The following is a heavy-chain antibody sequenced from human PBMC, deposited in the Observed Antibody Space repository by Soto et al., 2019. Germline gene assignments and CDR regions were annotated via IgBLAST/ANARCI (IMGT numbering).Heavy chain of an antibody. Sequence: PGGSLRLSCEVSGFTFSRFAMYWVRQAPGEGLECVAAISYDGDGKKYADSVKGRFTISRDNSKNTLFLQMNNLRVEDTAVYYCARARDSGSYYKSSDYWGQGTLVTVSS. CDR1: GFTFSRFA. V-gene: IGHV3-30-3*01. J-gene: IGHJ4*02. CDR2: ISYDGDGK. CDR3: ARARDSGSYYKSSDY. D-gene: IGHD3-10*01.